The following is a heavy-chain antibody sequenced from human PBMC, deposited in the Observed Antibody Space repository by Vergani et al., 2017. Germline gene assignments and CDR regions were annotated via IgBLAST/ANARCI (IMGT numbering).Heavy chain of an antibody. D-gene: IGHD6-19*01. V-gene: IGHV4-31*03. CDR3: ARQRPGSGWSPGDFDD. CDR2: IYYSGLT. J-gene: IGHJ4*02. CDR1: GGSISSAGYY. Sequence: QVQLQESGPGLVKPSQTLSLTCTVSGGSISSAGYYWSWIRQHPGKSLEWIGSIYYSGLTYYNPSLKSRVAISVDTSKNQFSLKVTSVTAADTAVYFCARQRPGSGWSPGDFDDWGQGILVTVSS.